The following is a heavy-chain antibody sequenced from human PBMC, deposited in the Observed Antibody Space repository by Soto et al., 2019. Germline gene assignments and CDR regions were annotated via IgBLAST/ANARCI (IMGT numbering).Heavy chain of an antibody. D-gene: IGHD3-22*01. J-gene: IGHJ4*02. V-gene: IGHV3-48*02. CDR3: AREGYYDSSGYYYAYYFDH. Sequence: ESGGGLVQPGGSLRLSCAASGFTFSSYSMNWVRQAPGKGLEWVSYISSSSSTIYYADSVKGRFTISRDNAKNSLYLQMNSLRDEDTAVYYCAREGYYDSSGYYYAYYFDHWGQGTLVTVSS. CDR2: ISSSSSTI. CDR1: GFTFSSYS.